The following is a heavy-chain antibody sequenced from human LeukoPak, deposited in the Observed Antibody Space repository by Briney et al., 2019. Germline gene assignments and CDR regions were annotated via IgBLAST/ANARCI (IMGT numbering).Heavy chain of an antibody. CDR1: GGSFSGYY. V-gene: IGHV4-34*01. CDR3: ARIPARDSTSQYYYYYTEV. J-gene: IGHJ6*03. Sequence: SETLSLTCAVYGGSFSGYYLSWIRQPPGKGLEWIGEINHSGSTNYNPSLKSRVTISVDTSKNQFSLKLSSVTAADTAVYYWARIPARDSTSQYYYYYTEVLGNGTPVTVSS. D-gene: IGHD2-2*01. CDR2: INHSGST.